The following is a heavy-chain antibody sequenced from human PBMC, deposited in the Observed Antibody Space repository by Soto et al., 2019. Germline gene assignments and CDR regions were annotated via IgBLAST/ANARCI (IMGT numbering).Heavy chain of an antibody. CDR2: IDQGGLET. J-gene: IGHJ4*02. V-gene: IGHV3-7*03. CDR1: GFTFSHYL. D-gene: IGHD2-8*01. CDR3: ARPILIRYFDK. Sequence: PGGSLRLSCEASGFTFSHYLMSWVRQAPGKGLEWVAFIDQGGLETHYADSVKGRLTLSRDNAKNTVLLEMRSLRAEDTAMYYCARPILIRYFDKWGQGPPVTV.